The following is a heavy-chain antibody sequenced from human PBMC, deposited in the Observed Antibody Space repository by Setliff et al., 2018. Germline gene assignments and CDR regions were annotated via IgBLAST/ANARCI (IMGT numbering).Heavy chain of an antibody. Sequence: ASVKVSCKASGYTFTGYYMHWVRQAPGQGLEWMGWINPNSGGTNYAQKFQGWVTMTRDTSISTAYMELSRLRSDDTAVYYCARVALESNDSSGYYSGENYYYGMDVWGQGTTVTVSS. J-gene: IGHJ6*02. V-gene: IGHV1-2*04. CDR2: INPNSGGT. D-gene: IGHD3-22*01. CDR3: ARVALESNDSSGYYSGENYYYGMDV. CDR1: GYTFTGYY.